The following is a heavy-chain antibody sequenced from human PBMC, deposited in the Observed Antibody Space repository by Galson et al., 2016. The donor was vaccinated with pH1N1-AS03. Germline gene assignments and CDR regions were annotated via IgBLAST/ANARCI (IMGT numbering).Heavy chain of an antibody. V-gene: IGHV5-10-1*01. CDR2: IDPGDSYI. J-gene: IGHJ5*02. CDR3: AKTTVSAFRGNWFDP. CDR1: GYTFTKSW. Sequence: QSGAEVKKPGESLRISCQGSGYTFTKSWIAWVRQMPGKGLERMGRIDPGDSYIDYSPSFYGHVTISVDTSINTAYLQWNNLKASDSAIYFCAKTTVSAFRGNWFDPWGQGTLVTVSS. D-gene: IGHD5/OR15-5a*01.